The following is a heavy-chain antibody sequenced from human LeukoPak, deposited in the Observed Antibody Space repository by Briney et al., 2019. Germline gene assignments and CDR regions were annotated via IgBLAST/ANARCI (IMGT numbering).Heavy chain of an antibody. D-gene: IGHD4-17*01. CDR3: ARSYGDYYLDY. J-gene: IGHJ4*02. CDR1: GGSVTSSGYY. CDR2: IYHSGST. V-gene: IGHV4-31*03. Sequence: SETLSLTCTVSGGSVTSSGYYWTWVRQHPGKGLEWIGYIYHSGSTYCNPSLKSRFTMSVDRSKNQFSVNLTSVTAADTAVYYCARSYGDYYLDYWGEGTLVTVSS.